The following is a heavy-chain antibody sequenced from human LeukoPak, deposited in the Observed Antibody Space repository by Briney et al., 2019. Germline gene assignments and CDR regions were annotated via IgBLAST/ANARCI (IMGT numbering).Heavy chain of an antibody. V-gene: IGHV3-23*01. CDR3: AKRPRDSSGYYLGAFDG. Sequence: GGSLRLSCAASGFTFSSYAMTWVRQAPGKGLDWVSTIGASGADTYYADSVKGRFIISRDNSKNTLYLDMSSLRAEDTAVYFCAKRPRDSSGYYLGAFDGWGQGTTVTVSS. CDR1: GFTFSSYA. CDR2: IGASGADT. J-gene: IGHJ3*01. D-gene: IGHD3-22*01.